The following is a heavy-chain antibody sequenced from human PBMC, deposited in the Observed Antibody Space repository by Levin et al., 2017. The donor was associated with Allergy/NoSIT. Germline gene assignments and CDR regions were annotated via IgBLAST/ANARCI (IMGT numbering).Heavy chain of an antibody. J-gene: IGHJ5*02. V-gene: IGHV5-51*01. CDR1: GYTFESYW. CDR2: IFPGDSDT. CDR3: ARHSVPAGMYNWFDP. D-gene: IGHD2-2*01. Sequence: NPGGSLRLSCKASGYTFESYWIAWVRQVPGKGLEWMGFIFPGDSDTKYSPSFQGHVTMSADKSISTVYLQWSGLKASDTAMYYCARHSVPAGMYNWFDPWGQGTLVTVSS.